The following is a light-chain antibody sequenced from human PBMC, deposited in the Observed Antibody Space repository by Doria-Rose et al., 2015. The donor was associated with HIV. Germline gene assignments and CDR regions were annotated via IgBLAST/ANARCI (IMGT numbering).Light chain of an antibody. CDR1: HSLLYTSKNY. Sequence: DIRVTQSPESLGMSLGERATLNCKSNHSLLYTSKNYLAWYQQKPGQPPKLLIYWASTRQSGVPARFSGSGSGTDFTLTISSLEAEDVAVYYCQQYYDTPSFGPGTTVDIK. V-gene: IGKV4-1*01. CDR3: QQYYDTPS. CDR2: WAS. J-gene: IGKJ3*01.